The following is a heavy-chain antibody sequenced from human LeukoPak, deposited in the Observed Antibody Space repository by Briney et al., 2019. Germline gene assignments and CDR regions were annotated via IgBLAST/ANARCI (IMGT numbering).Heavy chain of an antibody. CDR3: ARSSSGAKDY. CDR1: GFTFSTYS. V-gene: IGHV3-48*01. J-gene: IGHJ4*02. D-gene: IGHD1-26*01. CDR2: ITSSSSPI. Sequence: TGGSLRLSCAASGFTFSTYSMNWVRQAPGEGREWVSYITSSSSPIYYADSVQGRFTISRDNAKNSLCLQMNSLRAEDTAVYYCARSSSGAKDYWGQGTLVTVSS.